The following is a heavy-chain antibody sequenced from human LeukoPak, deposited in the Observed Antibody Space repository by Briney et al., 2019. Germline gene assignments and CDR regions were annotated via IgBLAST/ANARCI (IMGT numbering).Heavy chain of an antibody. V-gene: IGHV4-59*01. CDR2: IYYSGST. J-gene: IGHJ4*02. Sequence: SQPLSLTCTVSGGSISSFYWSWIRQPPGKGLERIGYIYYSGSTNYHPSLKSRVTISVDTSKHQFSLKLSSVTAADTAVYYCARGGVFFDYWGQGTLVTVSS. CDR1: GGSISSFY. D-gene: IGHD3-10*01. CDR3: ARGGVFFDY.